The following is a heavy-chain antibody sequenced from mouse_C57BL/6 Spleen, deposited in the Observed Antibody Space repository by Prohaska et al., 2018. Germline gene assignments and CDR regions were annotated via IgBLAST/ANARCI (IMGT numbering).Heavy chain of an antibody. D-gene: IGHD1-1*01. CDR2: NHPFYSVT. V-gene: IGHV1-74*01. CDR3: ARLYYGSSYWYFDV. Sequence: QVQLQQPGAELVKPGASVKVSCKASGYTFTSYWMHWVKQRPGQGLEWIGRNHPFYSVTNYNQKFKGKAALTVDKSSSTAYMQLSSLTSEDSAVYYCARLYYGSSYWYFDVWGTGTTVTVST. CDR1: GYTFTSYW. J-gene: IGHJ1*03.